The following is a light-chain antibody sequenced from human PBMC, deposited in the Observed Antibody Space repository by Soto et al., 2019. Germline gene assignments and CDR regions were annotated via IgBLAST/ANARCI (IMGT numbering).Light chain of an antibody. CDR3: QQYKSYSWT. V-gene: IGKV1-5*01. CDR2: DAS. J-gene: IGKJ1*01. CDR1: QSISSW. Sequence: DIQITQSPSTLSASVGDRVTITCRPSQSISSWLAWYQQKPGKAPKLLTYDASSLEGGGPSRFSGSGSGTEFTLTISSLQPDDFATYYCQQYKSYSWTFGQGTKVDIK.